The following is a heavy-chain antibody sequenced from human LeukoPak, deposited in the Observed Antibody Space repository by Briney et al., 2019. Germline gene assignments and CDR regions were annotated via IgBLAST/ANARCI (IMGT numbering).Heavy chain of an antibody. CDR2: IYYGGTT. CDR1: GGSITSSSYY. Sequence: KPSETLSLTCTVSGGSITSSSYYWGWIRQPPGKGLEWIGNIYYGGTTYYNSSLKSRVTISEDTSKNRFSLMLTSVTAADTAVYYCARRSFLLVGVTRAGVDPWGQGTLVTVSS. V-gene: IGHV4-39*01. J-gene: IGHJ5*01. D-gene: IGHD1-26*01. CDR3: ARRSFLLVGVTRAGVDP.